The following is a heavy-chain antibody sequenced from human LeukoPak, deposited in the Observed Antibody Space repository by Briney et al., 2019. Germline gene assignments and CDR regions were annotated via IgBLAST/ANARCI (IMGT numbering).Heavy chain of an antibody. Sequence: QTLSLTCAISGDSVSSNSAAWNWMRQSPSRGLEWLGRTYYRSKWYIDYAVSVKSRITINPDTSKNQFSLQLNSVTPEDTAVYYCARYYYDSSGYYNLDYFDYWGQGTLVTVSS. J-gene: IGHJ4*02. D-gene: IGHD3-22*01. CDR2: TYYRSKWYI. V-gene: IGHV6-1*01. CDR3: ARYYYDSSGYYNLDYFDY. CDR1: GDSVSSNSAA.